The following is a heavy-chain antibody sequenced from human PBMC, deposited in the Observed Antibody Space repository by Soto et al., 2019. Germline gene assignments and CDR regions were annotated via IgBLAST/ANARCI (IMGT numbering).Heavy chain of an antibody. CDR1: GFTFSSYG. D-gene: IGHD3-9*01. CDR2: ISYDGSNK. J-gene: IGHJ6*02. Sequence: QVQLVASGGGVVQPGRSLRLSCAASGFTFSSYGMHWVRQAPGKGLEWVAVISYDGSNKYYADSVKGRFTISRDNSKNTLYLQMNSLRAEDTAVYYCAKANYDILTGQSYYYYGMDVWGQGTTVTVSS. CDR3: AKANYDILTGQSYYYYGMDV. V-gene: IGHV3-30*18.